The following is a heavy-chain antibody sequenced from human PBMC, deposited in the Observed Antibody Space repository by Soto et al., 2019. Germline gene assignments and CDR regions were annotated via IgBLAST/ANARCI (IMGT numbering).Heavy chain of an antibody. CDR2: IGRNGVTT. CDR3: AKALRPCLNFFYYMHV. Sequence: EVQLLESGGGLVQPGGSLRLSCAASGFTFSSYDMDWVRQAPGKGPEWVAIIGRNGVTTYYADSVKGRFTISEDKSKSSLFLQMNSLRVEETGVYYCAKALRPCLNFFYYMHVWGRGTSVTVSS. CDR1: GFTFSSYD. J-gene: IGHJ6*03. V-gene: IGHV3-23*01. D-gene: IGHD2-15*01.